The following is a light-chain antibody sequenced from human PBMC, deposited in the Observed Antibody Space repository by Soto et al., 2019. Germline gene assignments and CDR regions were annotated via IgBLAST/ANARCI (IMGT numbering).Light chain of an antibody. Sequence: ETVMTQSPGTLSVSPGERVTLSCRASQSVRNNLAWYQQKPGQAPRLLIYAASTRATGVPARFSGSGSGTEFTLTISSLQPEDFATYCCQQLNSYPPLTFGGGTKVAIK. J-gene: IGKJ4*01. CDR1: QSVRNN. CDR2: AAS. V-gene: IGKV3-15*01. CDR3: QQLNSYPPLT.